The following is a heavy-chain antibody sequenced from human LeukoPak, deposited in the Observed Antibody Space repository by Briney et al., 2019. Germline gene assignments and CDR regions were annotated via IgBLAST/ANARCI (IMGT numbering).Heavy chain of an antibody. D-gene: IGHD2-2*01. CDR3: ARWEAHSNTSAYFDY. CDR2: IIPIFGTA. V-gene: IGHV1-69*01. J-gene: IGHJ4*02. Sequence: SVKVSCKASGGTFSSYAISWVRQAPGQGLEWMGGIIPIFGTANYAQKFQGRVTITADESTSTAYMELSSLRSEDTAVYYCARWEAHSNTSAYFDYWGQGTLVTVSS. CDR1: GGTFSSYA.